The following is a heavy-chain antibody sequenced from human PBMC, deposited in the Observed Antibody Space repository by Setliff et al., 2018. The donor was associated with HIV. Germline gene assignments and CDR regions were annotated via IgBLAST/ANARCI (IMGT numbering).Heavy chain of an antibody. V-gene: IGHV3-15*01. CDR1: GFAFSKYW. D-gene: IGHD1-26*01. Sequence: GALRLSCAASGFAFSKYWMSWVRQAPGKGLEWVGRIKSEIDGGTTDYAAPVKGRFTISRDDSKNTLYLQMNSLKSDDAAVYYCTTDRLGSYDTPVYWGQGTLVTVSS. J-gene: IGHJ4*02. CDR2: IKSEIDGGTT. CDR3: TTDRLGSYDTPVY.